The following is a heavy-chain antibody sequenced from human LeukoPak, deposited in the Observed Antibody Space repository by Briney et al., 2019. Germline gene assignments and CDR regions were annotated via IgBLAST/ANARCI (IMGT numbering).Heavy chain of an antibody. J-gene: IGHJ4*02. Sequence: GGSLRLSCAASGFTFSSYSMNWVRQAPGKGLEWVSAISGSGDSTYYADSVKGRFTISRDNSKNTLYLQMNSLRAEDTAVYYCAKSKGYSYGSFDYWGQGTLVTVSS. CDR3: AKSKGYSYGSFDY. V-gene: IGHV3-23*01. CDR1: GFTFSSYS. CDR2: ISGSGDST. D-gene: IGHD5-18*01.